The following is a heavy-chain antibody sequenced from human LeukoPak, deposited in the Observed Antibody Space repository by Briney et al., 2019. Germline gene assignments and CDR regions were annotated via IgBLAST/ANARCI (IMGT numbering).Heavy chain of an antibody. D-gene: IGHD2-2*01. V-gene: IGHV4-30-2*01. CDR2: IYHSGST. CDR1: GGSISSGGYS. Sequence: SETLSLTCAVSGGSISSGGYSWSWIRQPPGKGLEWIGYIYHSGSTYYNPSLKSRVTISVDRSKNQFSLKLSSVTAADTAVYYCARGVPDCSSTSCPYNWFDPWGQGTLVTVSS. J-gene: IGHJ5*02. CDR3: ARGVPDCSSTSCPYNWFDP.